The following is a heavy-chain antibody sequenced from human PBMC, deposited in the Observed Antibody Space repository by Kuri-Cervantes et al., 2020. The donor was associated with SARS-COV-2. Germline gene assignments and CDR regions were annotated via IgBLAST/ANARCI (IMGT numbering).Heavy chain of an antibody. D-gene: IGHD1-26*01. V-gene: IGHV1-8*01. CDR3: ARDEPEGATRD. CDR1: GYTFTSYD. J-gene: IGHJ4*02. Sequence: ASVKVSCKASGYTFTSYDINWVRQATGQGLEWMGWVNPNSGNTGYAQKFQGRVTMTTDTSTSTAYMELRSLRSDDTAVYYCARDEPEGATRDWGQGTLVTVSS. CDR2: VNPNSGNT.